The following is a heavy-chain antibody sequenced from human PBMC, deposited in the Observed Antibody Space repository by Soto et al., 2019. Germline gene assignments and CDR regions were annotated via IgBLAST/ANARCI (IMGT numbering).Heavy chain of an antibody. CDR2: IKSKTDGGTT. Sequence: GGSLRLSCAASGFTFSHAWMNWVRQAPGKGLEWVGRIKSKTDGGTTDYAAPVKGRFTISRDDSKNTLYLQMNSLKTEDTAVYYCTTDLGCSGGSCYSLYYYYGMDVWGQGTTVTVSS. J-gene: IGHJ6*02. CDR3: TTDLGCSGGSCYSLYYYYGMDV. D-gene: IGHD2-15*01. V-gene: IGHV3-15*07. CDR1: GFTFSHAW.